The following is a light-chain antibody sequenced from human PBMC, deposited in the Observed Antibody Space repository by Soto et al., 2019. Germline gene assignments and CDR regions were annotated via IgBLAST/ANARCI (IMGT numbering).Light chain of an antibody. Sequence: QSALTQPASVSGSPGQSITISCTGTSSDVGGYNYVSWYQQHPGKAPKLMIYEVSNLPSGVSNRFSGSKSGNTASLTISGLQAEDEADYYCSSYTSSSTLYVFGTGTKLTV. CDR2: EVS. J-gene: IGLJ1*01. V-gene: IGLV2-14*01. CDR3: SSYTSSSTLYV. CDR1: SSDVGGYNY.